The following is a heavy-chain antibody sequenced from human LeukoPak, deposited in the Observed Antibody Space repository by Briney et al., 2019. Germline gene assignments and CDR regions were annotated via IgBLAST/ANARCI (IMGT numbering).Heavy chain of an antibody. CDR1: GLTFSTYS. CDR2: ISSSSSTK. V-gene: IGHV3-48*01. Sequence: SGGSLRLSCAASGLTFSTYSMNWVRQAPGKGLERVSYISSSSSTKYYADSVKGRFTISRDNAKNSLYLQMNSLRAEDTAVYYCAREFSRPDCSGGSCYEMVDSWGQGTLVTVSS. J-gene: IGHJ4*02. D-gene: IGHD2-15*01. CDR3: AREFSRPDCSGGSCYEMVDS.